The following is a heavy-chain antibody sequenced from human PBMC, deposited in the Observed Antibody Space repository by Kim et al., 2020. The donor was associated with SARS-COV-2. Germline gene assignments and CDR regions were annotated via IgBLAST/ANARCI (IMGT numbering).Heavy chain of an antibody. J-gene: IGHJ4*02. CDR3: ANSIGYAFDY. D-gene: IGHD2-15*01. CDR2: SVK. V-gene: IGHV3-7*03. Sequence: SVKCYADAVKGRTTISRDNAKNSRYLEMDTLRVEDTAVYYCANSIGYAFDYWGQGTKVTVSS.